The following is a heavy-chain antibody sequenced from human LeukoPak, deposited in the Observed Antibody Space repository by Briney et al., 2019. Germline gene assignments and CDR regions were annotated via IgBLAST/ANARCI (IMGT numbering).Heavy chain of an antibody. D-gene: IGHD2-2*01. CDR1: GYTFTSYG. CDR3: ARSGYSSSTSCYASHYGY. V-gene: IGHV1-18*01. J-gene: IGHJ4*02. CDR2: ISAYNGNT. Sequence: ASVKVSCKASGYTFTSYGISWVRQAPGQGLEWMGWISAYNGNTNYAQKLQGRVTMTTDTSTSTAYMELRSLRSDDTAVYYCARSGYSSSTSCYASHYGYWGQGTLVTVSS.